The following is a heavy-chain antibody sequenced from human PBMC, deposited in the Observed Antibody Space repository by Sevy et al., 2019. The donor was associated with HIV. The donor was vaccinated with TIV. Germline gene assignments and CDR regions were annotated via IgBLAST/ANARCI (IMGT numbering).Heavy chain of an antibody. CDR3: AREGGYTDQGMDV. V-gene: IGHV3-48*01. CDR2: ISTSSSHI. J-gene: IGHJ6*02. CDR1: GFSFNNYD. Sequence: GGSLRLSCAASGFSFNNYDMNWVRQAPGKGLEWISYISTSSSHIYYVDSVKGRFTISRDNANNSLPVQMNSLRAEDTVVYYCAREGGYTDQGMDVWGQGTTVTVSS. D-gene: IGHD5-12*01.